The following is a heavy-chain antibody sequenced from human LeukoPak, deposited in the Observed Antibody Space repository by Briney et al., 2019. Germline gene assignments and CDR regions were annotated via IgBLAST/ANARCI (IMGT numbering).Heavy chain of an antibody. Sequence: GGSLRLSCAASGFTFSSYAMSWVSQAPGKGLEWVSAISGSGGSTYYADSVKGRFTISRDNSKNTLYLQMNSLRAEDTAVYYCAKADYDFWSGYYVWGQGTLVTVSS. V-gene: IGHV3-23*01. CDR2: ISGSGGST. J-gene: IGHJ4*02. CDR3: AKADYDFWSGYYV. D-gene: IGHD3-3*01. CDR1: GFTFSSYA.